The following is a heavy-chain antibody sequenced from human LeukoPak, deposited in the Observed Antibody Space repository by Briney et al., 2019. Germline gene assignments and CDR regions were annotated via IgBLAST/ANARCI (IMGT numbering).Heavy chain of an antibody. V-gene: IGHV1-69*13. Sequence: SVKVSCTASGGTFSSYAISWVRQAPGQGLEWMGGIIPIFGTANYAQKFQGRVTITADESTSTAYMELSSLRSEDTAVYYCATRGSGEEDRTSPFDYWGQGTLVTVSS. D-gene: IGHD3-10*01. CDR3: ATRGSGEEDRTSPFDY. CDR2: IIPIFGTA. CDR1: GGTFSSYA. J-gene: IGHJ4*02.